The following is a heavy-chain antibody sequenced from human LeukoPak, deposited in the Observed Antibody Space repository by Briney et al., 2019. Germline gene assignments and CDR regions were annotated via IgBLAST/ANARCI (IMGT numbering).Heavy chain of an antibody. CDR2: ISTDSRYI. Sequence: PGGSLRLSGAASGFTFSSYSLTWVRQAPGEGLEWVSDISTDSRYIYYADSVQGRFTISRDNAQRSLYLQMNSLRVEDTAVYYCARVFGYCSSSACYAASDLWGQGTTVTVSS. D-gene: IGHD2-2*03. J-gene: IGHJ3*01. CDR3: ARVFGYCSSSACYAASDL. V-gene: IGHV3-21*01. CDR1: GFTFSSYS.